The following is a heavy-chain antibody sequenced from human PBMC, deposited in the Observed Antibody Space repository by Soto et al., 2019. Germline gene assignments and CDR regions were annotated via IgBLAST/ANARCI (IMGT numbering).Heavy chain of an antibody. CDR3: ARALYYDFWSGSRGWFDP. CDR2: IYYSGST. Sequence: SETLSLSCTVSGGSISSYYWSWIRQPPGKGLEWIGYIYYSGSTNYNPSLKSRVTISVDTSKNQFSPKLSSVTAADTAVYYCARALYYDFWSGSRGWFDPWGQGTLVTVSS. CDR1: GGSISSYY. J-gene: IGHJ5*02. D-gene: IGHD3-3*01. V-gene: IGHV4-59*01.